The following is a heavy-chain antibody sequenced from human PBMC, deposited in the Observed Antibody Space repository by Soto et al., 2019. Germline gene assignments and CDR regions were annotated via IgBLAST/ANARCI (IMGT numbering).Heavy chain of an antibody. CDR3: ARGPDDSDVPRWDH. J-gene: IGHJ4*02. D-gene: IGHD4-17*01. CDR1: GYNFNQYY. Sequence: QVQLVQSGPEVRKPGASVRLSCATSGYNFNQYYIHWVRQAPGQGLEWMGIINLTGGTTEYAHKFRGRVTVTGDTSTRTAYMELSSLRSEDTAVYFCARGPDDSDVPRWDHWGQGTLITVS. CDR2: INLTGGTT. V-gene: IGHV1-46*02.